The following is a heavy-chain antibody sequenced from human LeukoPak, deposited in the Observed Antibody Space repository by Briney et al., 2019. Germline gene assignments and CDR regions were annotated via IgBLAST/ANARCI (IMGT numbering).Heavy chain of an antibody. CDR2: IYYSGST. CDR3: ARRRGYSYDY. V-gene: IGHV4-59*08. J-gene: IGHJ4*02. D-gene: IGHD5-18*01. CDR1: GGXISSYY. Sequence: PSETLSLTCTVSGGXISSYYCSWIRQPPGKGLEWIGYIYYSGSTNYNPSLKSRVTISVDTSKNQFSLKLSSVTAADTAVYYCARRRGYSYDYWGQGTLVTVSS.